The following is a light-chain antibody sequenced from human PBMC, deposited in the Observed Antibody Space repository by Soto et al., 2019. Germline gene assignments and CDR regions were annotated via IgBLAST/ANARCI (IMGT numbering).Light chain of an antibody. CDR2: AAS. Sequence: DIQMTQSPSSLSASVGDRVTITCRASQSISSYLNWYQQKPGKAPKLLMYAASSLQSGVPSRFSGSGSGTDFTLTISSLQPEDFATYYCQQGYSTPRTFGQGTKVEIK. J-gene: IGKJ1*01. CDR3: QQGYSTPRT. V-gene: IGKV1-39*01. CDR1: QSISSY.